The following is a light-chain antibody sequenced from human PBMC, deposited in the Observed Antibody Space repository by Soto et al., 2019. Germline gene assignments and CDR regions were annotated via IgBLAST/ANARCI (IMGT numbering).Light chain of an antibody. CDR1: QSVSSY. Sequence: EIVLKQSPATLSLSPGERATLSCRASQSVSSYLAWYQQKPGQAPRLLIYDASNRATGIPARFSGSGSGTDFTLTISSLEPEDFAVYYCQQRSNWPLTFGGGTKVDNK. CDR2: DAS. CDR3: QQRSNWPLT. V-gene: IGKV3-11*01. J-gene: IGKJ4*01.